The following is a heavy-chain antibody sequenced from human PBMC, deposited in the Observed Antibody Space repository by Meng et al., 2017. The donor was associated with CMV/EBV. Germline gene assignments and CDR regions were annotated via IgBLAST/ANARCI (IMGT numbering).Heavy chain of an antibody. CDR3: ARGNGVAHDY. V-gene: IGHV1-3*01. CDR2: INAGDGNR. D-gene: IGHD3-3*01. J-gene: IGHJ4*02. CDR1: GYTFTGYG. Sequence: QVQLVQSGADVKKPGASVKVSCKASGYTFTGYGIHWVRQAPGQRLEWMGWINAGDGNRKYSQKFQDRVTITRDTSASTAYMEPSSLRSEDTAVYYCARGNGVAHDYWGQGTLVTVSS.